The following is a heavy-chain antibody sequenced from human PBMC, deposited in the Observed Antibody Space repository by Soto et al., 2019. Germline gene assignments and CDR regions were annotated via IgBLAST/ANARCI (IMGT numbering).Heavy chain of an antibody. CDR1: GFTFDDYA. CDR3: AKDMRPYSSSWYFAFDI. V-gene: IGHV3-9*01. CDR2: ISWNSGSI. Sequence: GGSLRLSCAASGFTFDDYAMHWIRQAPGKGLEWVAGISWNSGSIGYADSVKGRFTISRDNAKNSLYLQMNSLRAEDTALYYCAKDMRPYSSSWYFAFDIWGQGTMVTVSS. D-gene: IGHD6-13*01. J-gene: IGHJ3*02.